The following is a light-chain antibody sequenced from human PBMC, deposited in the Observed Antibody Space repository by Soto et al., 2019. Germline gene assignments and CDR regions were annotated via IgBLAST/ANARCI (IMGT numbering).Light chain of an antibody. J-gene: IGKJ1*01. V-gene: IGKV1-5*03. CDR3: QQYNTYPWA. CDR2: KAS. CDR1: ESFSDM. Sequence: DIQMTQSPSTLSASVGDRVTITCRASESFSDMLAWYQQKPGKAPKLLIYKASSLESGVPSRFSGSGSGTEFTLTVSGLQPDDFATYYCQQYNTYPWAFGQRTKVEIK.